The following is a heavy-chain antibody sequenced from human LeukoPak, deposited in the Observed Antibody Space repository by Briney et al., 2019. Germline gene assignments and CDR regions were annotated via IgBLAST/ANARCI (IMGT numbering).Heavy chain of an antibody. CDR2: ISGGGGST. CDR1: GFTFTSYS. D-gene: IGHD1-26*01. CDR3: AKDKGWGYSTYDFYGMDV. J-gene: IGHJ6*02. V-gene: IGHV3-23*01. Sequence: GSLRLSCAASGFTFTSYSMNWVRQAPGKGLEWVSTISGGGGSTYYADSVKGRFTISRDNSKNTLYLQMNSLRAEDTAVYYCAKDKGWGYSTYDFYGMDVWGQGTTVTVSS.